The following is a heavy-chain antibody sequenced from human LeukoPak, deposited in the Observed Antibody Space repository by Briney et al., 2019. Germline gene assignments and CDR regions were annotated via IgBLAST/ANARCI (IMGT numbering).Heavy chain of an antibody. D-gene: IGHD2-21*01. J-gene: IGHJ4*02. V-gene: IGHV3-15*07. CDR3: ITPLPYSAQ. CDR2: IKPKTDGETT. CDR1: GFTFSNAY. Sequence: GGSLRLSCAASGFTFSNAYMSWVRQAPGKGLEWVGRIKPKTDGETTEYAAPVKGRFSISRDDSKNMLYLQMNSLKTEDTAVYYCITPLPYSAQGGQGTLVTVSS.